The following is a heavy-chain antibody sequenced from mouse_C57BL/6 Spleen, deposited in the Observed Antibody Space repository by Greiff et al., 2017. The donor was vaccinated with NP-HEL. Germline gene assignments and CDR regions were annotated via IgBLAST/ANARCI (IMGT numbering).Heavy chain of an antibody. V-gene: IGHV1-82*01. CDR2: IYPGDGDT. D-gene: IGHD3-2*02. CDR3: ARGTAQATTFGY. CDR1: GYAFSSSW. Sequence: VQLQQSGPELVKPGASVKISCKASGYAFSSSWMNWVKQRPGKGLEWIGRIYPGDGDTNYNGKFKGKATLTADKSSSTAYMQLSSLTSEDSAVYCCARGTAQATTFGYWGQGTTLTVSS. J-gene: IGHJ2*01.